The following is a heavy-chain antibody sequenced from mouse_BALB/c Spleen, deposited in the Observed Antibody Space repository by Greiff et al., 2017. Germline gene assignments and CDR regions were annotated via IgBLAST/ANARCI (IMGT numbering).Heavy chain of an antibody. CDR3: ARSGGNYPLDY. D-gene: IGHD2-1*01. V-gene: IGHV5-17*02. CDR2: ISSGSSTI. Sequence: EVKVVESGGGLVQPGGSRKLSCAASGFTFSSFGMHWVRQAPEKGLEWVAYISSGSSTIYYADTVKGRFTISRDNPKNTLFLQMTSLRSEDTAIYYCARSGGNYPLDYWGQGTTLTVSS. J-gene: IGHJ2*01. CDR1: GFTFSSFG.